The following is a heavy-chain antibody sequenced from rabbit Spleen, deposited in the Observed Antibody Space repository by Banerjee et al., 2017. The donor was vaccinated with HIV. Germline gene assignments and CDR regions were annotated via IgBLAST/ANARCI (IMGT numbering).Heavy chain of an antibody. Sequence: QQLVESGGGLVKPGASLTLTCKASGFSFSSGYYMSWVRQAPGKGLEWIGCIGAGSGTTYYASWVNGRFTISKTSSTTVTLQMTSLTVADTATYFCARDSGSGPYIDGYFNLWGPGTLVTVS. D-gene: IGHD1-1*01. CDR1: GFSFSSGYY. CDR3: ARDSGSGPYIDGYFNL. CDR2: IGAGSGTT. V-gene: IGHV1S40*01. J-gene: IGHJ4*01.